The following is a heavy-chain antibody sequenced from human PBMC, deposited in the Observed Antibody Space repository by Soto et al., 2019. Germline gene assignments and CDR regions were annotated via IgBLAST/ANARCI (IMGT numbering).Heavy chain of an antibody. V-gene: IGHV1-18*01. CDR2: ISAYNGNT. CDR3: ASVGIAAAFHLYGMDV. CDR1: GYTFTSYG. J-gene: IGHJ6*02. D-gene: IGHD6-13*01. Sequence: QVQLVQSGAEVKKPGASVKVSCKASGYTFTSYGISWVRQAPGQGLEWMGWISAYNGNTNYAQKLQGRVTMTTDTSTSTAYRELGSLSSDDSAVYYCASVGIAAAFHLYGMDVWGQGTTVTVSS.